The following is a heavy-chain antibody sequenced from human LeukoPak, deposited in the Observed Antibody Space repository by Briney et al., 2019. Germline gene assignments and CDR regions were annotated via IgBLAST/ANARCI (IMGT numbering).Heavy chain of an antibody. CDR3: AKARGDRYCSSTSCYGGGY. J-gene: IGHJ4*02. CDR1: GFTFDDYA. D-gene: IGHD2-2*01. CDR2: ISWNSGSI. Sequence: PRGSLRLSCAASGFTFDDYAMHWVRQAPGKGLEWVSGISWNSGSIGYADSVKGRFTISRDNAKNSLYLQMNSLRAEDTALYYCAKARGDRYCSSTSCYGGGYWGQGTLVTVSS. V-gene: IGHV3-9*01.